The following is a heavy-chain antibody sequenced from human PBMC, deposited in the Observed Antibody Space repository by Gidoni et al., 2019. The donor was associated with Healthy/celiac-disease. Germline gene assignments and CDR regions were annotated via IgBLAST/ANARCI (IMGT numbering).Heavy chain of an antibody. D-gene: IGHD3-16*02. CDR1: GYTFTSYG. V-gene: IGHV1-18*01. Sequence: QVQLVQSGAEVKKPGASVKVSCKASGYTFTSYGISWVRQAPGQGLEWMGWISAYNGNTNYAQKLQGRVTMTTDTSTSTAYMELRSLRSDDTAVYYCARDHPSHFGITFGGVIVTPFDYWGQGTLVTVSS. CDR3: ARDHPSHFGITFGGVIVTPFDY. J-gene: IGHJ4*02. CDR2: ISAYNGNT.